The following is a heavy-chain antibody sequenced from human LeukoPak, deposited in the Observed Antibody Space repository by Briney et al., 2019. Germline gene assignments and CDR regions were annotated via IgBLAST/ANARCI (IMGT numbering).Heavy chain of an antibody. CDR2: INDDGSAT. CDR1: GFPFSYYW. V-gene: IGHV3-74*01. CDR3: AREILAPGKTHDY. J-gene: IGHJ4*02. Sequence: GGSLRLSCAAFGFPFSYYWMHGVRQVPGKGLVWVSRINDDGSATFYADSVKGRFTISRDNAKNTLFLQINSLRAEDTAVYYCAREILAPGKTHDYWGQGTLVTVSS.